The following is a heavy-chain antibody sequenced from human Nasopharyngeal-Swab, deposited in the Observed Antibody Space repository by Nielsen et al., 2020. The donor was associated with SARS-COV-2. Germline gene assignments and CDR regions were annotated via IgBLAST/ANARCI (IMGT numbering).Heavy chain of an antibody. CDR3: AREGPYYDAGEKNDY. CDR2: INPSGGST. V-gene: IGHV1-46*01. Sequence: ASVKVFCKASGYTFTSYYMHWVRQAPGQGLEWMGIINPSGGSTSYAQKFQGRVTMTRDASTSTVYMELSSLRSEDTAVYYCAREGPYYDAGEKNDYWGQGTLVTVSS. J-gene: IGHJ4*02. CDR1: GYTFTSYY. D-gene: IGHD3-22*01.